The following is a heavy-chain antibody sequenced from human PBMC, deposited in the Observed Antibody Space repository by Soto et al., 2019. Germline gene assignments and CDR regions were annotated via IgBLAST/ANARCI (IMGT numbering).Heavy chain of an antibody. CDR3: ARHGGNKFDY. CDR2: IYYSGST. CDR1: GGSISSYY. Sequence: SETLSLTCTVSGGSISSYYWSWIRQPPGKGLEWIGYIYYSGSTNYNPSLKSRVTISLDTSKNQVSLRLSSVTAADTAVYYCARHGGNKFDYWGQGALVTVSS. J-gene: IGHJ4*02. V-gene: IGHV4-59*08. D-gene: IGHD3-16*01.